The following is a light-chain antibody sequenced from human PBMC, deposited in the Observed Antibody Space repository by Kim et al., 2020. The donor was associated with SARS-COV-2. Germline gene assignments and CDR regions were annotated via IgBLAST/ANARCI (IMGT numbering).Light chain of an antibody. V-gene: IGLV2-14*03. CDR2: DVR. CDR3: CSTSNTLDYL. Sequence: GQSITISCSGTSGDIGNSNSVSWYQQHSGEAPRLIIYDVRDRPSGVSARFSGSKSANMASLTISGLRSEDEADYYCCSTSNTLDYLFGSGTKVTVL. CDR1: SGDIGNSNS. J-gene: IGLJ1*01.